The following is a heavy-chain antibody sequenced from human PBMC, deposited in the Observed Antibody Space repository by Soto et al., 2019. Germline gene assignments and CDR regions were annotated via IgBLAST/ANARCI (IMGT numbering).Heavy chain of an antibody. J-gene: IGHJ5*02. D-gene: IGHD4-4*01. Sequence: SGPTMVNLTQTLPLTCPFSGFSLSTSGMCVSWIRQPPGKALEWLARIDWDDDKYYSTSLKTRLTISKEPSKKQVVLTMTNMDPVDTATYYWARTYTTITTKIRFDPWGQGTLVTVSS. V-gene: IGHV2-70*11. CDR2: IDWDDDK. CDR3: ARTYTTITTKIRFDP. CDR1: GFSLSTSGMC.